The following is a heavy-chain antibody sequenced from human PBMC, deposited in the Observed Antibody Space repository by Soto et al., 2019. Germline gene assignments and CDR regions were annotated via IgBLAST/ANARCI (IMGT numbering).Heavy chain of an antibody. CDR3: ARGGHVVVVTAAFDC. CDR1: GNTFSNYY. CDR2: INPSGGHT. J-gene: IGHJ4*02. Sequence: QVQLVQSGAEVKKPGASVKVSCKASGNTFSNYYIHWVRQAPGQGLEWMGTINPSGGHTTYAQKFLGRVMXAXXXAXXTLYMEVTRVRSEDTAVYYCARGGHVVVVTAAFDCWGEGTLVTVSS. V-gene: IGHV1-46*03. D-gene: IGHD2-21*02.